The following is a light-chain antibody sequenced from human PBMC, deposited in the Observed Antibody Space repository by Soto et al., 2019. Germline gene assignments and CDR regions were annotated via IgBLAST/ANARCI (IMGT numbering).Light chain of an antibody. CDR1: QSISSY. CDR3: QQSYSTLT. CDR2: AAS. V-gene: IGKV1-39*01. J-gene: IGKJ5*01. Sequence: DIQMTQSPSSLSASVGDRVTITCRASQSISSYLNWYQQKPGKAPKLLIYAASSLQSGVPSRFSGSASGTDFTLTISSLQPEDFATYYCQQSYSTLTFDQGTRLEIK.